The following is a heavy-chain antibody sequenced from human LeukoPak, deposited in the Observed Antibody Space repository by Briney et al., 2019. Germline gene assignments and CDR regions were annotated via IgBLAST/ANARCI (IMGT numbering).Heavy chain of an antibody. J-gene: IGHJ5*02. CDR1: GYTFTSYY. CDR3: ARDGPPNWTSSNNWFGP. V-gene: IGHV1-46*01. CDR2: INPSGGST. Sequence: GASVKVSCKASGYTFTSYYMHWVRQAPGQGLEWMGIINPSGGSTSYAQKFQGRVTMTRDMPTSTVYMELSSLRSEDTAVYYCARDGPPNWTSSNNWFGPWGQGTLVTVSS. D-gene: IGHD1-1*01.